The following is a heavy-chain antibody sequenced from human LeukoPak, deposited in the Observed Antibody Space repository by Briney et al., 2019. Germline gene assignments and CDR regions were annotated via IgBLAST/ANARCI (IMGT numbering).Heavy chain of an antibody. CDR3: ARWGPGIAVAGTNNYYYYYMDV. CDR1: GGTFISYA. Sequence: SVKVSCKASGGTFISYAISWVRQAPGQGLEWMGGIIPIFGTANYAQKFQGRVTITADKSTSTAYMELSSLRSEDMAVYYCARWGPGIAVAGTNNYYYYYMDVWGKGTTVTVSS. D-gene: IGHD6-19*01. CDR2: IIPIFGTA. J-gene: IGHJ6*03. V-gene: IGHV1-69*06.